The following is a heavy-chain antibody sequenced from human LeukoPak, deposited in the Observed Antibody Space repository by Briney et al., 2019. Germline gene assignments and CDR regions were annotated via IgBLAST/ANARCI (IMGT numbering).Heavy chain of an antibody. CDR2: ISGDGGST. D-gene: IGHD3-10*01. CDR1: GFTVSSNY. J-gene: IGHJ6*03. Sequence: GGSLRLSCAASGFTVSSNYMSWVRQAPGKGLEWVSLISGDGGSTYYADSVKGRFTISRDNSKNSLYLQMNSLRTEDTALYYCAKDRFTRNYYYYKDVWGKGTTVTVSS. CDR3: AKDRFTRNYYYYKDV. V-gene: IGHV3-43*02.